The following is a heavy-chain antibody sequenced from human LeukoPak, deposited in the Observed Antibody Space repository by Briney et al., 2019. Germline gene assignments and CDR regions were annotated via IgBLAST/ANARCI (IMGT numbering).Heavy chain of an antibody. CDR3: ARGDGVYNYGYYFDS. CDR2: MHYTGSA. CDR1: GGSIRPYY. V-gene: IGHV4-59*01. J-gene: IGHJ4*02. D-gene: IGHD5-18*01. Sequence: SETLSLTCTVSGGSIRPYYWGWIRQPPGKGLEFVGFMHYTGSANYNPSLKSRVSISLDTSKNKFSLNLSSVTDAGTAMYYCARGDGVYNYGYYFDSWGQGSLVTVSS.